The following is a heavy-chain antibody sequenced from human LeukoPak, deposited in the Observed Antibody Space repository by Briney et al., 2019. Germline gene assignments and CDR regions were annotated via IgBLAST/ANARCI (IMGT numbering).Heavy chain of an antibody. CDR2: IYHSGST. D-gene: IGHD5-18*01. Sequence: SETLSLTCAVSGYSISSGHYWGWIRQPPGKGLEWIGSIYHSGSTYYNPSLKSRVTISVDTSKNQFSLKLSSVTAADTAVYYCARDTAMVSDWGQGTLVTVSS. V-gene: IGHV4-38-2*01. CDR1: GYSISSGHY. CDR3: ARDTAMVSD. J-gene: IGHJ4*02.